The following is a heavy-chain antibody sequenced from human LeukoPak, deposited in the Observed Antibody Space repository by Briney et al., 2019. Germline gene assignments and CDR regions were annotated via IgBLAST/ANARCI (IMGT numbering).Heavy chain of an antibody. D-gene: IGHD2-21*02. CDR2: IYYSGST. CDR1: GASISSYY. Sequence: SETLSLTCTVSGASISSYYWSWIRQPPGKGLEWIGYIYYSGSTNYNPSLKSRVTISVDTSKNHFSLKLSSVTAADTAVYYCARLRGGDYSSYNWFDPWGQGTLVTVSS. CDR3: ARLRGGDYSSYNWFDP. V-gene: IGHV4-59*01. J-gene: IGHJ5*02.